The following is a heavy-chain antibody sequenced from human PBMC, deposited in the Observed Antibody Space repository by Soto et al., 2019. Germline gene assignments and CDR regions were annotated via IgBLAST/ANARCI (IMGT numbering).Heavy chain of an antibody. V-gene: IGHV3-23*01. CDR3: AKPLGYCSSTSCYGHYYYYYMDV. D-gene: IGHD2-2*01. CDR1: GFTFSSYA. CDR2: ISGSGGST. J-gene: IGHJ6*03. Sequence: EVQLLESGGGLVQPGGSLRLSCAASGFTFSSYAMSWVRQAPGKGLEWVSAISGSGGSTYYADSVKGRFTISRDNSKNTLYLQMSSLRAEDTAVYYCAKPLGYCSSTSCYGHYYYYYMDVWGKGTTVTVSS.